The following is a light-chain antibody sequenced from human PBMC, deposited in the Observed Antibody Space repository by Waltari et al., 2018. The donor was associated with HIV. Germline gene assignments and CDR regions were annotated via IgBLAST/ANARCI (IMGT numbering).Light chain of an antibody. CDR3: AAWDDSLRGV. CDR1: SSDVGGSSY. Sequence: QSALAQPPSASVSPGQSVTISCTGTSSDVGGSSYVSWYQQHPGKAPKLMIYEVSKRPSGVLDRFAGSKSGNAASLTVSGLQAEDEADYYCAAWDDSLRGVFGGGTKLTVL. V-gene: IGLV2-8*01. J-gene: IGLJ2*01. CDR2: EVS.